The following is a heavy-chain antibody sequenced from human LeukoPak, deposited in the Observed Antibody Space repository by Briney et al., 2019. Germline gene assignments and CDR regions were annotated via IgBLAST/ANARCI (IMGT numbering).Heavy chain of an antibody. V-gene: IGHV3-15*01. CDR2: IKSKTDGGTT. CDR1: GFTFTKAW. Sequence: PGGSLRPSCAASGFTFTKAWMSWVRQAPGKGLEWVGRIKSKTDGGTTDYAAPVRGRFTISRDDSKNTLYMQMNSLKNEDTAVYYCTTDFRRGYTYGNHDYWGQGTLVTVSS. D-gene: IGHD5-18*01. CDR3: TTDFRRGYTYGNHDY. J-gene: IGHJ4*02.